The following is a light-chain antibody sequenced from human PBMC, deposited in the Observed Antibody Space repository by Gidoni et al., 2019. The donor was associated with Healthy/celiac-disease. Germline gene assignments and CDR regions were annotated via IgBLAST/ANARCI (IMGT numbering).Light chain of an antibody. J-gene: IGKJ1*01. Sequence: IVLTQPPGTLSLSPGESATLPCRASQSVSSSYLAWYQQKPGQAPRHLIDGASRRATGIPDRFSGSGSGTDFTLTISRLEPEDFAVYYCQQYGSSPQTFXQXTKVEIK. V-gene: IGKV3-20*01. CDR1: QSVSSSY. CDR2: GAS. CDR3: QQYGSSPQT.